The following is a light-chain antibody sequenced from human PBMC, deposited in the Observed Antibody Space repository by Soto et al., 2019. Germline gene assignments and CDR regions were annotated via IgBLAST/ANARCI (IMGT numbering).Light chain of an antibody. CDR1: SSDIGTYDH. V-gene: IGLV2-14*01. J-gene: IGLJ3*02. CDR2: SVS. CDR3: QSYDNSLSGSWV. Sequence: QSALTQPASVSGSPGQSITISCSGTSSDIGTYDHVAWFQQFPGKTPKLMIYSVSNRPSGVSYRFSGSKSGNTASLTISGLQAEDEADYYCQSYDNSLSGSWVFGGGTKLTVL.